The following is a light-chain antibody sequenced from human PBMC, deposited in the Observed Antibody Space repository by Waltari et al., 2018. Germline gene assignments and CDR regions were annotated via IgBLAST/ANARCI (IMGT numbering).Light chain of an antibody. CDR1: QDISNY. V-gene: IGKV1-33*01. CDR2: GAS. J-gene: IGKJ5*01. Sequence: DIHRTQSPSSLSASLGDRVTITCQANQDISNYLRWYHQKSGKAPKLQIYGASNVELGVPSRFSGSGSGTYFRITLSSLQPEAAGMYYCQLYNYPLSITFGQGTRLEI. CDR3: QLYNYPLSIT.